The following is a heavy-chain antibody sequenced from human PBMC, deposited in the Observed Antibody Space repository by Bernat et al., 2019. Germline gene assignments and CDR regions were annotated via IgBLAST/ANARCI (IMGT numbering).Heavy chain of an antibody. CDR2: IKQDGSEN. CDR3: ARGTSTSAPYMDV. CDR1: GITFSTYW. V-gene: IGHV3-7*03. J-gene: IGHJ6*03. Sequence: EVQLVESGGGLVQPGGSLRLSCAASGITFSTYWMSWVRQAPGKGLEWVANIKQDGSENYYVDSVKGRFTISRDSAKNSLYLRMNSLRVEDTAVYYCARGTSTSAPYMDVWGKGTTVTVSS.